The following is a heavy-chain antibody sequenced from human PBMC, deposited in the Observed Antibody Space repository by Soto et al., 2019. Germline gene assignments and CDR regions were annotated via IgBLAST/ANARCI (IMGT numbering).Heavy chain of an antibody. J-gene: IGHJ3*02. V-gene: IGHV4-30-4*01. CDR3: ARERWELPRDI. Sequence: QVQLQESGPGLVKPSETLSLTCSVSGGSISSSDYSWNWIRQPPGKGLEWVGYIYFGGKTSYNPSLKSRVTMSVDTSKNQFSLRLRSVTAADTAVYYCARERWELPRDIWGNGTMVTVSS. CDR2: IYFGGKT. CDR1: GGSISSSDYS. D-gene: IGHD1-26*01.